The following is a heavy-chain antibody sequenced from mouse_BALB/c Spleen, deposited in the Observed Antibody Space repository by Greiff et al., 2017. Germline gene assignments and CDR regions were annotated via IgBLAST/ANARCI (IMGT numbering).Heavy chain of an antibody. CDR3: ARYYRYDYAMDY. CDR1: GYTFTDYN. J-gene: IGHJ4*01. Sequence: EVKLVESGPELVKPGASVKIPCKASGYTFTDYNMDWVKQSHGKSLEWIGDINPNNGGTIYNQKFKGKATLTVDKSSSTAYMELRSLTSEDTAVYYCARYYRYDYAMDYWGQGTSVTVSS. D-gene: IGHD2-14*01. CDR2: INPNNGGT. V-gene: IGHV1-18*01.